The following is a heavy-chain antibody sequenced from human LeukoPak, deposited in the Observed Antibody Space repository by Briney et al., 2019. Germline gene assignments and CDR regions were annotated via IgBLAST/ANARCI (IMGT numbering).Heavy chain of an antibody. CDR2: ISAYNGNT. CDR1: GYTFTSYG. CDR3: ARLTYYYGSGSYYNVDY. Sequence: ASAKVSCKASGYTFTSYGISWVRQAPGQGLEWMGWISAYNGNTNYAQKLQGRVTMTTDTSTSTAYMELRSLRADDTAVYYCARLTYYYGSGSYYNVDYWGQGTLVTVSS. J-gene: IGHJ4*02. V-gene: IGHV1-18*01. D-gene: IGHD3-10*01.